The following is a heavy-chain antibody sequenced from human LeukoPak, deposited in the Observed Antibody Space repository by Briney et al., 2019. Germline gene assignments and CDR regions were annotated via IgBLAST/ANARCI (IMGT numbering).Heavy chain of an antibody. Sequence: SETLSLTCTVSGGPISGGSITSYYWSWIRQPPGKGLEWIGYIYYSGSTSYNPSLKSRVTISVDTSKNHFSLNLSSVTAADTAVYYCARVPCDSSGYCYFDYWGQGILVTVSS. V-gene: IGHV4-61*03. CDR2: IYYSGST. J-gene: IGHJ4*02. D-gene: IGHD3-22*01. CDR3: ARVPCDSSGYCYFDY. CDR1: GGPISGGSITSYY.